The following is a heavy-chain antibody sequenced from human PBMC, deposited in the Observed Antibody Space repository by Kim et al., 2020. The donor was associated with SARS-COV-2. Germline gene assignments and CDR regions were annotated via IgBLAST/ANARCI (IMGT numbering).Heavy chain of an antibody. D-gene: IGHD4-17*01. CDR2: IIPIFGTA. Sequence: SVKVSCKASGGTFSSYAISWVRQAPGQGLEWMGGIIPIFGTANYAQKFQGRVTITADESTSTAYMELSSLRSEDTAVYYCARNAVTLTHFDPWGQGTLVTVSS. CDR3: ARNAVTLTHFDP. V-gene: IGHV1-69*13. CDR1: GGTFSSYA. J-gene: IGHJ5*02.